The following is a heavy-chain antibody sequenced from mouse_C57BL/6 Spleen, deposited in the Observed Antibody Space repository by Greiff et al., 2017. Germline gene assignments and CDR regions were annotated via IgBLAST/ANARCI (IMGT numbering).Heavy chain of an antibody. J-gene: IGHJ4*01. CDR1: GFTFSDYG. CDR3: ASAITTVVARDYAMDY. Sequence: EVQLVESGGGLVKPGGSLKLSCAASGFTFSDYGMHWVRQAPEKGLEWVAYISSGSSTIYYADTVKGRFTISRDNAKNTLFLQMTSLRSEDTAMYYCASAITTVVARDYAMDYWGQGTSVTVSS. V-gene: IGHV5-17*01. CDR2: ISSGSSTI. D-gene: IGHD1-1*01.